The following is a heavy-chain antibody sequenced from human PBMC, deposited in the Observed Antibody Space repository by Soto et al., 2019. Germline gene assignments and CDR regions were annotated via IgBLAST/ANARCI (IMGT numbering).Heavy chain of an antibody. CDR2: ISSSSSTI. J-gene: IGHJ5*02. D-gene: IGHD6-19*01. Sequence: GGSLRLSCAASGFTFSSYSMNWVRQAPGKGLEWVSYISSSSSTIYYADSVKGRFTISRDNAKNSLYLQMNSLRDEGTAVYYCAREAIAVLNWFDPWGQGTLVTVSS. CDR3: AREAIAVLNWFDP. V-gene: IGHV3-48*02. CDR1: GFTFSSYS.